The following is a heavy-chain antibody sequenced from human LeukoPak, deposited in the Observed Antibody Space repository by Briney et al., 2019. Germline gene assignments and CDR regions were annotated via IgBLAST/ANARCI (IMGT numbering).Heavy chain of an antibody. J-gene: IGHJ5*02. V-gene: IGHV3-23*01. CDR2: ISGSGGST. CDR3: AKLQDIVVVPDWFDP. CDR1: AFTFSTYA. Sequence: GGSLRLSCAASAFTFSTYAMNWVRQAPGKGLEWVSGISGSGGSTYYADSVKGRFTISRDNSRNTLYLQMNSLRAEDTAVYYCAKLQDIVVVPDWFDPWGQGTLVTVSS. D-gene: IGHD2-2*01.